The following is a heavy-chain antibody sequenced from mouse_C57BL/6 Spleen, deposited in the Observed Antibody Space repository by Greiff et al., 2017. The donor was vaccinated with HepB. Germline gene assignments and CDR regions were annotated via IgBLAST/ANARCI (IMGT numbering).Heavy chain of an antibody. CDR3: ARQDDGYYPVDY. CDR1: GFTFSSYG. J-gene: IGHJ4*01. D-gene: IGHD2-3*01. Sequence: DVQLVESGGDLVKPGGSLKLSCAASGFTFSSYGMSWVRQTPDKRLEWVATISSGGSYTYYPDSVKGRFTISRDNAKNTLYLQMSSLKSEDTAMYYCARQDDGYYPVDYWGQGTSVTVSS. CDR2: ISSGGSYT. V-gene: IGHV5-6*01.